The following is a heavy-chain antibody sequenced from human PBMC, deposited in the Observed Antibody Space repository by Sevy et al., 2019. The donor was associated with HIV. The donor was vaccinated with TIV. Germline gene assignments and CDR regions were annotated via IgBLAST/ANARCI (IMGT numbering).Heavy chain of an antibody. CDR3: ARGPVPIAAAGTYFDY. D-gene: IGHD6-13*01. CDR1: GFTFSSYA. V-gene: IGHV3-30*04. CDR2: ISYDGRNK. Sequence: GGSLRLSCAASGFTFSSYAMYWVRQAPGKGLEWVAVISYDGRNKYYADSVKGRFTISRDNSKNTRYLQMNSLRAEDTAMYYCARGPVPIAAAGTYFDYWGQATLVTVSS. J-gene: IGHJ4*02.